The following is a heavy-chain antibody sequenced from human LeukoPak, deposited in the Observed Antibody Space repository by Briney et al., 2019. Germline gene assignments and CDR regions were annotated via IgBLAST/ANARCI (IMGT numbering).Heavy chain of an antibody. V-gene: IGHV3-15*01. CDR2: IKSKTDGGTT. D-gene: IGHD3-10*01. Sequence: GGSLRLSCAAAGFTLSNAWMGSVRQAPGKGREWVGRIKSKTDGGTTGYAAPVKRRFTISREDSKNTMYLQMHSLKTEDTAVYYCTTDRLLWFGELFGYWGQGTLVTVSS. CDR1: GFTLSNAW. CDR3: TTDRLLWFGELFGY. J-gene: IGHJ4*02.